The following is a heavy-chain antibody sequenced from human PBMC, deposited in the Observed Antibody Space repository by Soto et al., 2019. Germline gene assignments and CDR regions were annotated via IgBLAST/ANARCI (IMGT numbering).Heavy chain of an antibody. D-gene: IGHD3-22*01. CDR2: IYDSGST. J-gene: IGHJ4*02. CDR1: GGSISSYY. Sequence: PSETLSLTCTVSGGSISSYYWSWLRQPPGRGLEWIGYIYDSGSTNYSPSLKSRVTISVDTSKNQFSLNLNSVTAADTAVYYCARHRHDSGYHYFDYWGQGTL. CDR3: ARHRHDSGYHYFDY. V-gene: IGHV4-59*01.